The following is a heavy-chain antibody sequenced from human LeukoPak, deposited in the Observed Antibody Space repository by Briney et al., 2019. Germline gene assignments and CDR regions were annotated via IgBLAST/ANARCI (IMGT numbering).Heavy chain of an antibody. J-gene: IGHJ4*02. D-gene: IGHD2-2*01. V-gene: IGHV3-30*02. CDR1: GFTFSSYG. CDR3: AKDRCSSTSCYGWHHLGY. Sequence: QPGGSLRLSCAASGFTFSSYGMHWVRQAPGKGLEWVAFIRYDGSNKYYADSVKGRFTISRDNSKNTLYLQMNSLRAEDTAVYYCAKDRCSSTSCYGWHHLGYWGQGTLVTASS. CDR2: IRYDGSNK.